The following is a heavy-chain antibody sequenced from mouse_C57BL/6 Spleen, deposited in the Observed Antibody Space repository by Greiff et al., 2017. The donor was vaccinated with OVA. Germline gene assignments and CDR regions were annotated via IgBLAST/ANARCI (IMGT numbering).Heavy chain of an antibody. Sequence: QVQLQQSDAELVKPGASVKLSCKVSGYTFTDYTIHWMTQRPDQGLAWIGYIYPRDGNTKYTEKFKGKATLTADKASSTAYMQLNSLTSADSAVYFCARGVLRGLKYYAKDYWGQGTSVTVSS. CDR2: IYPRDGNT. V-gene: IGHV1-78*01. D-gene: IGHD3-3*01. J-gene: IGHJ4*01. CDR3: ARGVLRGLKYYAKDY. CDR1: GYTFTDYT.